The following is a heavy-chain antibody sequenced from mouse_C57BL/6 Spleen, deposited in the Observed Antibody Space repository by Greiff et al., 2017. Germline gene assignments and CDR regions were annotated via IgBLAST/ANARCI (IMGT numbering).Heavy chain of an antibody. Sequence: QVQLQQPGAELVKPGASVKLSCKASGYTFTSYWMHWVKQRPGQGLEWIGMIHPNSGSTNYNEKFKSKATLTVDKSSSTAYMQLSSLTSEDSAVYYCARSGPPDGYYDDWGQGTTLTVSS. D-gene: IGHD2-3*01. V-gene: IGHV1-64*01. CDR2: IHPNSGST. CDR3: ARSGPPDGYYDD. J-gene: IGHJ2*01. CDR1: GYTFTSYW.